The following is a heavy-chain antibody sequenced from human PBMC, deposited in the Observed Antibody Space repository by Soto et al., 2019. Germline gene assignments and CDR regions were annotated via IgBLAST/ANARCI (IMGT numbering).Heavy chain of an antibody. V-gene: IGHV4-31*03. CDR1: GVSITTSGHY. Sequence: QVQLQESGPGLVKPSQTLSLSCSVSGVSITTSGHYWNWVRQRPGRGLEWIVYIDSSGTTYYNPSLKTRLAMSVEPSTNQISLKLSSVTAADTALYFCALGMFMDVWGRGTTVIVSS. CDR3: ALGMFMDV. CDR2: IDSSGTT. D-gene: IGHD3-16*01. J-gene: IGHJ6*03.